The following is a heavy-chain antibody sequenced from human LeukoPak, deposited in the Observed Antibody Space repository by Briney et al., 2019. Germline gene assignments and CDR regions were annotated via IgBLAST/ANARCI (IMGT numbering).Heavy chain of an antibody. V-gene: IGHV3-7*01. CDR3: ARIRSGSYGSRRYYYYYGMDV. CDR1: GFTFSSYW. CDR2: IKQDGSEK. J-gene: IGHJ6*02. Sequence: GGSLRLSCAASGFTFSSYWMSWVRQASGKGLEWVANIKQDGSEKYYVDSVKGRFTISRDNAKNSLYLQMNSLRAEDTAVYYCARIRSGSYGSRRYYYYYGMDVWGQGTTVTVSS. D-gene: IGHD5-18*01.